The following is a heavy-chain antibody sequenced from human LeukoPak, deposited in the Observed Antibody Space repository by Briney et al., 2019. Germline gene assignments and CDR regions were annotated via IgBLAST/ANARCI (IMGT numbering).Heavy chain of an antibody. CDR1: GFSFDNYA. CDR3: ARERPKVVPAAIPFDAFDI. V-gene: IGHV3-23*01. CDR2: ISGRGDNI. J-gene: IGHJ3*02. Sequence: GGSLRLSCAASGFSFDNYAMTWVRQGPGKGLEWVSGISGRGDNIDYADSVKGRFTISRDNAKNSLYLQMNSLRAEDTAVYYCARERPKVVPAAIPFDAFDIWGHGTMVTVSS. D-gene: IGHD2-2*01.